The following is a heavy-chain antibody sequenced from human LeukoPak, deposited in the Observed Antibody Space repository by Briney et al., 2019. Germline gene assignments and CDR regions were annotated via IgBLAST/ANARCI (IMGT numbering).Heavy chain of an antibody. V-gene: IGHV3-33*06. D-gene: IGHD1-26*01. J-gene: IGHJ4*02. CDR3: AKEYSGSYF. Sequence: AGGSLRLSCVASEFTFSSYGMHWVRQAPGKGLEWVAVIWYDGSNKYYADSVKGRFTISRDNSKNTLYLQMNSLRAEDTAVYYCAKEYSGSYFGGQGTLVTVSS. CDR1: EFTFSSYG. CDR2: IWYDGSNK.